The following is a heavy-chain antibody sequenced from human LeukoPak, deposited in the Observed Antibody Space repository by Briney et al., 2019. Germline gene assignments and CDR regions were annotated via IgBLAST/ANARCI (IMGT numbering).Heavy chain of an antibody. CDR3: ARDRLRRGVSPSWFDP. CDR2: IIPILGIA. Sequence: ASVKVSCKASGGTFSSYAISWVRQAPGQGLEWMGRIIPILGIANYAQKFQGRVTTTADKSTSTAYMELSSLRSENTAVYYCARDRLRRGVSPSWFDPWGQGTLVTVSS. D-gene: IGHD3-16*01. J-gene: IGHJ5*02. V-gene: IGHV1-69*04. CDR1: GGTFSSYA.